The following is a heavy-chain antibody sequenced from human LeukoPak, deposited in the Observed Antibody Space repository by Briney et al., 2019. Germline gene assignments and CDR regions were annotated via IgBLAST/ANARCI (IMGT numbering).Heavy chain of an antibody. CDR2: ISAYNGNT. CDR3: ARDQRITIFGVVMPNYYYYYMDV. J-gene: IGHJ6*03. CDR1: GYTFTSYG. D-gene: IGHD3-3*01. Sequence: ASVKVSCKASGYTFTSYGISWVRQAPGQGLEWMGWISAYNGNTNYAQKLQGRVTMTTDTSTSTAYMELRSLRSDDTAVYYCARDQRITIFGVVMPNYYYYYMDVWGKGTTVTVSS. V-gene: IGHV1-18*01.